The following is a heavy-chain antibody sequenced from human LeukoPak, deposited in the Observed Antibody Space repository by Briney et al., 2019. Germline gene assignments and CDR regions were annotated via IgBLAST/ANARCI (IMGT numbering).Heavy chain of an antibody. CDR2: ISAYNGNT. J-gene: IGHJ6*03. V-gene: IGHV1-18*01. Sequence: ASVKVSCKASGYTFTSYGISWVRQAPGQGLEWMGWISAYNGNTNYAQKLQGRVTMTTDTSTSTAYMELRSLRSDDTAVYYCARGSETTVSYYYYMDVWGKGTTVTISS. D-gene: IGHD4-17*01. CDR3: ARGSETTVSYYYYMDV. CDR1: GYTFTSYG.